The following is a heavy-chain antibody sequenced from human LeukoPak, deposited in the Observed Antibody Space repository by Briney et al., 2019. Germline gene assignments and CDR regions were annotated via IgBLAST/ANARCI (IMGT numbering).Heavy chain of an antibody. D-gene: IGHD5/OR15-5a*01. Sequence: PGGSLRLSCVASGFIFNDYAMNWVRQAPGKGLEWVSGITWNSGSLGYADSVKGRFTISRDNAKNSLYLQMNSLRAEDTALYYCAGGSVHYFDYWGQGTLVTVSS. CDR1: GFIFNDYA. V-gene: IGHV3-9*01. CDR2: ITWNSGSL. J-gene: IGHJ4*02. CDR3: AGGSVHYFDY.